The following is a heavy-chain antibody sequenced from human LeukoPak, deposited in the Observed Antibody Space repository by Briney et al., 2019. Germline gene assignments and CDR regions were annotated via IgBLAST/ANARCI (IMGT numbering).Heavy chain of an antibody. D-gene: IGHD5-12*01. Sequence: ASVKVSXKASGYTFTGYYMHWVRQAPGKGLEWMGGFDPEDGETIYAQKFQGRVTMTEDTSTDTAYMELSSLRSEDTAVYYCATGSVATTKEYYFDYWGQGTLVTVSS. CDR3: ATGSVATTKEYYFDY. J-gene: IGHJ4*02. CDR2: FDPEDGET. CDR1: GYTFTGYY. V-gene: IGHV1-24*01.